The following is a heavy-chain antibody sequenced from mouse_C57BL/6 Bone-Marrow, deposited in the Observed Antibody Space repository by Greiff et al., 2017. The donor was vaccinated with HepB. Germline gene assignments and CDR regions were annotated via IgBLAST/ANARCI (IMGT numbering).Heavy chain of an antibody. D-gene: IGHD1-1*01. Sequence: VKLKQPGAELVKPGASVKMSCKASGYTFTSYWITWVKQRPGQGLEWIGDIYPGSGSTNYNEKFKSKATLTVDTSSSTAYMQLSSLTSEDSAVYYCAREGYYYGSTDWGQGTTLTVSS. CDR2: IYPGSGST. V-gene: IGHV1-55*01. CDR3: AREGYYYGSTD. CDR1: GYTFTSYW. J-gene: IGHJ2*01.